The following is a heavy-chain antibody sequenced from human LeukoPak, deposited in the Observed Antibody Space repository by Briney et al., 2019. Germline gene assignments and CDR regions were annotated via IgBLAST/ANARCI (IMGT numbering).Heavy chain of an antibody. Sequence: GGSLRLSCAASGFTFSNAWMSWVRQAPGKGLEWVGRIKSKTDGGTTDYAAPVKGRFTISRDDSKNTLYPQMNSLKTEDTAVYYCTTWPVAGKRGLDYWGQGTLVTVSS. D-gene: IGHD6-19*01. CDR3: TTWPVAGKRGLDY. CDR2: IKSKTDGGTT. J-gene: IGHJ4*02. CDR1: GFTFSNAW. V-gene: IGHV3-15*01.